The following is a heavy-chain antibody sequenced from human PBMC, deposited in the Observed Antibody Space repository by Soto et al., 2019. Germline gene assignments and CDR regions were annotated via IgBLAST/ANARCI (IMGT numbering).Heavy chain of an antibody. CDR3: ARHPAIAKFENGQDV. D-gene: IGHD3-16*01. V-gene: IGHV4-59*08. CDR1: AGSVNYLY. J-gene: IGHJ6*02. Sequence: QLRESGPGLVKPSEILSLTCTVSAGSVNYLYWSWIRQPPGKGLEWIGYIYYNGFTIYNPSLKSRVTISIDTSKNQFSLNLSSVTAADTAMYFCARHPAIAKFENGQDVWGQGTTVTVSS. CDR2: IYYNGFT.